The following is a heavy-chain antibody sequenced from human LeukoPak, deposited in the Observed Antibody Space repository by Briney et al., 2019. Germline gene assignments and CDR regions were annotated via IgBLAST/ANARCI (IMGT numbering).Heavy chain of an antibody. D-gene: IGHD3-9*01. J-gene: IGHJ4*02. V-gene: IGHV3-64D*06. CDR1: GFTFSSYA. Sequence: PGGSLRLSCSASGFTFSSYAMHWVRQAPGKGLEYVSAISSNGGSTYYADSVKGRFTISRDNSKNTLYLQMSSLRAEDTAVYYCVEDADYDILTGYYTPDYWGQGTLVTVSS. CDR2: ISSNGGST. CDR3: VEDADYDILTGYYTPDY.